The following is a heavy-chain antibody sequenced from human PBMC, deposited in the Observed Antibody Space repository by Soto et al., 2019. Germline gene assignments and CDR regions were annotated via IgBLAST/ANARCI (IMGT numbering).Heavy chain of an antibody. CDR3: AGDEDTVVTPPDY. D-gene: IGHD2-21*02. CDR2: IWYDGSNK. CDR1: GFTFSSYG. Sequence: QVQLVESGGGVVQPGRSLRLSCAASGFTFSSYGMHWVRQAPGKGLEWVAVIWYDGSNKYYADSVKGRFTISRDNSKNTLYLQMNSPGAEDTAVYYSAGDEDTVVTPPDYWGQGTLVTVSS. J-gene: IGHJ4*02. V-gene: IGHV3-33*01.